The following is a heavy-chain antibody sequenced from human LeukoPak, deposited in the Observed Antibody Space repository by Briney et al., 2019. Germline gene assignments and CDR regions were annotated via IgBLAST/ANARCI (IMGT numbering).Heavy chain of an antibody. J-gene: IGHJ3*02. Sequence: ASVKVSCKASGYTFTGYYMHWVRQAPGQGLEWMGWINPNSGGTNYAQKFQGRVTMTRDTSISTAYMELSRLRSDDTAVYYCAREITIFGVEGAFDIWGQGKMVTVSS. CDR3: AREITIFGVEGAFDI. CDR2: INPNSGGT. V-gene: IGHV1-2*02. CDR1: GYTFTGYY. D-gene: IGHD3-3*01.